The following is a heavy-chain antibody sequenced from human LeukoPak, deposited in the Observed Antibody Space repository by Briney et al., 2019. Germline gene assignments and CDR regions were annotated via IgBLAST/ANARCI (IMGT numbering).Heavy chain of an antibody. CDR2: IMEDGSEK. CDR3: ARDPRWLGASF. D-gene: IGHD1-26*01. V-gene: IGHV3-7*01. Sequence: AGGSLRLSCTTSGFNFRAYWMGWVRQAPGKGLEWVANIMEDGSEKYYVDSVKGRFTISRDNAKNSLYLQMNSLRAEDTAVYYCARDPRWLGASFWGQGTLVTVSS. CDR1: GFNFRAYW. J-gene: IGHJ4*01.